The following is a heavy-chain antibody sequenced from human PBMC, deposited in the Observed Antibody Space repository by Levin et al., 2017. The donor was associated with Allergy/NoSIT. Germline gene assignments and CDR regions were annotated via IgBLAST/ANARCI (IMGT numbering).Heavy chain of an antibody. J-gene: IGHJ5*02. D-gene: IGHD2-2*01. CDR3: ATYVTVAVRRFDP. CDR1: GFTFSSSW. V-gene: IGHV3-7*01. Sequence: QSGGSLRLSCAASGFTFSSSWMSWVRQAPGKGLEWVANINQDGSEKFYVDSVKGRLTISRDNAKNSLYLQMNSLRAEDTAVYYCATYVTVAVRRFDPWGQGTLVTVSS. CDR2: INQDGSEK.